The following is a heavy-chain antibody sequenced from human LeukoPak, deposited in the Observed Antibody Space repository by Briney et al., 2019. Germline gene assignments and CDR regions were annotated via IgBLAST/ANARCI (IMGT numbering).Heavy chain of an antibody. J-gene: IGHJ4*02. CDR3: VKEVFN. CDR1: GLTFSSYR. V-gene: IGHV3-74*01. Sequence: GGSLRLSCVASGLTFSSYRMHWVRQAPGKGLEWVSCINGDGSTKSYADSVKGRFTVSRDNAKNTLYLQMNSLRAADTAVYFCVKEVFNWGQGTLVTVSS. CDR2: INGDGSTK.